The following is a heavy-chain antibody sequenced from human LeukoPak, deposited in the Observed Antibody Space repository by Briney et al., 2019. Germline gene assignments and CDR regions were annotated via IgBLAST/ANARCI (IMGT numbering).Heavy chain of an antibody. CDR2: ISSSSSYI. V-gene: IGHV3-21*01. D-gene: IGHD1-26*01. CDR3: ARVGATELDY. J-gene: IGHJ4*02. Sequence: GGSLRLSCAASGFTFSSYSMNWVRQAPGKGLEWVSSISSSSSYIYYADSVKGRFTISRDNAKNTLYLQMNSLRAEDTAVYYCARVGATELDYWGQGTLVTVSS. CDR1: GFTFSSYS.